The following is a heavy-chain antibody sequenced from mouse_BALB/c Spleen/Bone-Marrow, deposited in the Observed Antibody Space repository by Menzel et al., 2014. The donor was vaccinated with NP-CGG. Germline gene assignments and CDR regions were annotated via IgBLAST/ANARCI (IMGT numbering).Heavy chain of an antibody. V-gene: IGHV1-54*01. CDR3: ARWDYAMDY. CDR1: GYAFTHYL. Sequence: QVQLKEFGAELVRPGPSGEGAPKASGYAFTHYLLEWVKQRAGPGLEWIGVINAGSGGTNYNEKFKGKATLTADKSSSTAYMQLSSLTSDDSAVYFCARWDYAMDYWGQGTSVTVSS. CDR2: INAGSGGT. J-gene: IGHJ4*01.